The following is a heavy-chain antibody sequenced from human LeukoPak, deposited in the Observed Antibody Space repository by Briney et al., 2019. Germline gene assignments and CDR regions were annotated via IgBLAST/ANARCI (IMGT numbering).Heavy chain of an antibody. J-gene: IGHJ6*02. CDR2: IYYSGST. D-gene: IGHD2-8*02. Sequence: SETLSLTCTVSGGSISSYYGSWIRQPPGKGLEWIGYIYYSGSTNYNPSLKSRVTISVDTSKNQFSLKLSSVTAADTAVYYCAGLVARYYYYGMDVWGQGTTVTVSS. V-gene: IGHV4-59*08. CDR1: GGSISSYY. CDR3: AGLVARYYYYGMDV.